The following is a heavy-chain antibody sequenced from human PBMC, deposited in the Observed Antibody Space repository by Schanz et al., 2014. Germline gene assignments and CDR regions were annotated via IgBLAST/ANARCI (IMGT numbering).Heavy chain of an antibody. CDR1: GFTASSHS. V-gene: IGHV3-21*02. D-gene: IGHD6-19*01. Sequence: EVQLVESGGGLVKPGGSLRLSCGVSGFTASSHSMNWVRQAPGKGLEWVSSISSRSSHIYYADSVKGRFTVSRDNAKNSVYLQMNGLRVEDTAGYYCAASSGWHPSTDYWGQGTLVTVSS. CDR3: AASSGWHPSTDY. CDR2: ISSRSSHI. J-gene: IGHJ4*02.